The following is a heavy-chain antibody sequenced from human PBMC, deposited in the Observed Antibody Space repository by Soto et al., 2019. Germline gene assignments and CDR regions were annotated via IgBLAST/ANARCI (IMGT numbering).Heavy chain of an antibody. CDR1: GGTFSSYA. V-gene: IGHV1-69*01. D-gene: IGHD3-22*01. CDR2: IIPIFGTA. J-gene: IGHJ3*02. CDR3: ARSEATMIVVVILDAFDI. Sequence: QVPLVQSGAEVKKPGSSVKVSCKASGGTFSSYAISWVRQAPGQGLEWMGGIIPIFGTANYAQKFQGRVTITADESTSTAYMELSSLRSEDTAVYYCARSEATMIVVVILDAFDIWGQGTMVTVSS.